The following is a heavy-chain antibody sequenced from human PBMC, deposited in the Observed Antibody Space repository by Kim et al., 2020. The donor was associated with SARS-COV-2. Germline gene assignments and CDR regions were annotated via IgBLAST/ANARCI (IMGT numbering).Heavy chain of an antibody. CDR3: ARMAG. J-gene: IGHJ4*02. Sequence: SSSSSYIYYADSVKGRFTISRDNAKNSLYLQMNSLRAEDTAVYYCARMAGWGQGTLVTVSS. CDR2: SSSSSYI. V-gene: IGHV3-21*01.